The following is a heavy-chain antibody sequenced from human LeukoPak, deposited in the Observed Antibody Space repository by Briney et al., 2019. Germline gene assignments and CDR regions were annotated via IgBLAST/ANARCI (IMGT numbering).Heavy chain of an antibody. V-gene: IGHV4-34*01. CDR2: INHSGST. CDR1: GGSFSGYY. D-gene: IGHD2-2*01. J-gene: IGHJ5*02. Sequence: SETLSLTCAVYGGSFSGYYWSWIRQPPGKGLEWIGEINHSGSTNYNPSLKSRVPISVDTSKNQFSLKLSSVTAADTAVYYCARDVPYCSSTSCYAGWFDPWGQGTLVTVSS. CDR3: ARDVPYCSSTSCYAGWFDP.